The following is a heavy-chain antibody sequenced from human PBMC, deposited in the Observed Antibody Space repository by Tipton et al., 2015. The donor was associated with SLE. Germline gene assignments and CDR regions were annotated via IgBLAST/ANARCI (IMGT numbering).Heavy chain of an antibody. D-gene: IGHD2-8*01. CDR2: ISDSGNT. V-gene: IGHV4-61*08. CDR1: GDSISSGGYY. Sequence: TLSLTCAVSGDSISSGGYYWSWIRQHPGKGLEWIGYISDSGNTIDNPSLKSRLTISVDTSKNQFSLKLRSVTAADTAVYYCASILNHAFDYWGQGTLVTVSS. CDR3: ASILNHAFDY. J-gene: IGHJ4*02.